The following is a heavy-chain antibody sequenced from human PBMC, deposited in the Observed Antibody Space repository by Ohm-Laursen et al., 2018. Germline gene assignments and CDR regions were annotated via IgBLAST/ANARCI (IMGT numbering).Heavy chain of an antibody. V-gene: IGHV1-18*01. J-gene: IGHJ6*02. Sequence: SSVKVSCKASGYTFTSYGISWVRQAPGQGLEWMGWISAYNGNTNYAQKLQGRGTMTTDTSTSTAYMELRSLRSDDTAVYYCARPSGAGNYYYYGMDVWGQGTTVTVSS. CDR1: GYTFTSYG. CDR2: ISAYNGNT. CDR3: ARPSGAGNYYYYGMDV. D-gene: IGHD1-26*01.